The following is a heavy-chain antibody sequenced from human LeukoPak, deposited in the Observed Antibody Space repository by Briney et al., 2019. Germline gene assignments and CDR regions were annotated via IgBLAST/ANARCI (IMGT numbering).Heavy chain of an antibody. CDR1: GGSISSYY. D-gene: IGHD2-2*01. V-gene: IGHV4-59*01. J-gene: IGHJ5*02. Sequence: SETLSLTCTVSGGSISSYYWSWIRQPPGKGLEWIGYIYYSGSTNYNPSLKSRVTISVDTSKNQFSLKLSSVTAADTAVYYCARGVYCSSTSCYQGSEWFDPWGQGTLVTVSS. CDR3: ARGVYCSSTSCYQGSEWFDP. CDR2: IYYSGST.